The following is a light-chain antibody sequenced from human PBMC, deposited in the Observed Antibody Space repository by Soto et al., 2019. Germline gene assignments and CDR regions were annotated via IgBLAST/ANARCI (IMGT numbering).Light chain of an antibody. CDR2: GAS. CDR1: QRVGRNY. J-gene: IGKJ5*01. Sequence: EIVLTQSPGTLSLSPGEGATLSCRASQRVGRNYLAWFQQKPGQPPRLLISGASIRAAGIPDKFSGSGSGTDFTLTISRLEPEDFAAYFCQQYAEAPITFGQGTRLEIK. CDR3: QQYAEAPIT. V-gene: IGKV3-20*01.